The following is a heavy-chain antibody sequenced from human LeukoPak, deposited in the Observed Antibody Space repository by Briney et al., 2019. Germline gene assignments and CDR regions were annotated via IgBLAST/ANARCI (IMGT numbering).Heavy chain of an antibody. J-gene: IGHJ3*02. CDR3: AKEGDYYGSGSYRDGFDI. V-gene: IGHV1-69*13. CDR1: GGTFSSYA. Sequence: SVKVSCKASGGTFSSYAISWVRQAPGQGLEWMGGIIPIFGTANYAQKFQGRVTITADESTSTAYMELSSLRPEDTAVYYCAKEGDYYGSGSYRDGFDIWGQGTRATVSS. D-gene: IGHD3-10*01. CDR2: IIPIFGTA.